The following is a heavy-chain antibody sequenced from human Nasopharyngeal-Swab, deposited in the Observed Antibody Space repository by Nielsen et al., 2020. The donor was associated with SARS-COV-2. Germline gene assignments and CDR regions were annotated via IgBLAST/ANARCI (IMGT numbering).Heavy chain of an antibody. CDR3: ARRLPTAMVFDY. CDR1: GFSFSDYY. V-gene: IGHV3-11*01. D-gene: IGHD5-18*01. CDR2: ITPSGGTI. J-gene: IGHJ4*02. Sequence: GESLKISCAASGFSFSDYYMSWIRQAPGKGLEWVSYITPSGGTIYYADSVKGRFTISRDNAKNSLYLQVNGLRAEDTAVYYCARRLPTAMVFDYWGQGTLVTVSS.